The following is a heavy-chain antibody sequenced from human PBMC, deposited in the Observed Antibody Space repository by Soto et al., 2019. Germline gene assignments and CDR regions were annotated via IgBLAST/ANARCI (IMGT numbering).Heavy chain of an antibody. CDR2: IYYSGST. CDR1: GGSISSGGYY. Sequence: LSETLSLTCTVSGGSISSGGYYWSWIRQHPGKGLEWIGYIYYSGSTYYNPSLKSRVTISVDTSKNQFSLKLSSVTAADTAVYYCARGGWDCSSTSCSFYGMDVWGQGTTVTVSS. V-gene: IGHV4-31*03. CDR3: ARGGWDCSSTSCSFYGMDV. J-gene: IGHJ6*02. D-gene: IGHD2-2*01.